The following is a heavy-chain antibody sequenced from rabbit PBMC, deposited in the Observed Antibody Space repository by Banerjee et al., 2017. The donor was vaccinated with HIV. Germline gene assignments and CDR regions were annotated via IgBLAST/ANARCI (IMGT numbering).Heavy chain of an antibody. V-gene: IGHV1S45*01. J-gene: IGHJ4*01. CDR2: IVAGSSGTT. CDR1: GFTLSSSDY. CDR3: ARAGGFENYFNL. Sequence: QEQLVESGGGLVQPEGSLTLTCKASGFTLSSSDYMCWVRQAPGKGLEWIGCIVAGSSGTTYYASWAKGRFTISKTSSTTVTLRMTSLTAADTATYFCARAGGFENYFNLWGPGTLVTVS. D-gene: IGHD1-1*01.